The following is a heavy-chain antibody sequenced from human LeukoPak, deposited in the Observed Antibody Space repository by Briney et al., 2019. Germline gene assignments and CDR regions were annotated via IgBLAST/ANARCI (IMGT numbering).Heavy chain of an antibody. CDR1: GYTFINYG. CDR3: ARTVGATCAFDI. D-gene: IGHD1-26*01. Sequence: ASVKVSCKASGYTFINYGLTWVRQAPGQGFEWMGWISAYTGSTNYAQKLQGRVTMPTDPSTGTAYMDLRSLRSDDTAVYYCARTVGATCAFDIWGQGTMFTASS. J-gene: IGHJ3*02. V-gene: IGHV1-18*01. CDR2: ISAYTGST.